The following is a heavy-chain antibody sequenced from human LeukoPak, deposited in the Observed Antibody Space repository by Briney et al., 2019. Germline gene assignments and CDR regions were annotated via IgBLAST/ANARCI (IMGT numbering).Heavy chain of an antibody. CDR1: GGSLSSSSYY. CDR2: IYYSGST. V-gene: IGHV4-39*07. CDR3: AGAYCGGDCYSGRTFDI. Sequence: SETLSLTCTVSGGSLSSSSYYWGWLRQPPGKGLEWLGSIYYSGSTYYNPSLKSRVTISVDKSKNQFSLKLSSVTAADTAVYYCAGAYCGGDCYSGRTFDIWGQGTMVTVSS. J-gene: IGHJ3*02. D-gene: IGHD2-21*02.